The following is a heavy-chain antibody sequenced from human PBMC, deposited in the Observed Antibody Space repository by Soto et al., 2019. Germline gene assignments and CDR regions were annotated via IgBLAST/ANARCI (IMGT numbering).Heavy chain of an antibody. CDR1: GFTFTDYY. Sequence: QVQLVESGGGLVKPGGSLRLSCAASGFTFTDYYMSWIRQAPGKGLEWVSYISSSGRTIYYPESVKGRFTISRDNAKKSLDLQMTSLRAEDTAVYYCARNSEHFDYWGQGTLVTVSS. D-gene: IGHD6-13*01. V-gene: IGHV3-11*01. J-gene: IGHJ4*02. CDR2: ISSSGRTI. CDR3: ARNSEHFDY.